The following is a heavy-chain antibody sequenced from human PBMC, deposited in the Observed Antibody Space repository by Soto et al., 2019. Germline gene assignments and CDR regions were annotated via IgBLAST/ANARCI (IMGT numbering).Heavy chain of an antibody. D-gene: IGHD1-1*01. V-gene: IGHV3-74*01. J-gene: IGHJ4*02. CDR1: GFTFSSYW. CDR2: INSDGSTT. Sequence: EVQLVESGGGLVQPGGSLRLSCAASGFTFSSYWMHWVRQDPGKGLVWVSRINSDGSTTRYADSVKGRFTIPRDNAKNTLYLQMNSLRAEDTAVYYCARVAQGMYTFDNWGQGNLVTVSS. CDR3: ARVAQGMYTFDN.